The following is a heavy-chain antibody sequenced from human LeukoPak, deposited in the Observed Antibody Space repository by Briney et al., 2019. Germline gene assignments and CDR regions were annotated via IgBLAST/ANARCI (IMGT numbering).Heavy chain of an antibody. Sequence: GGSLRLSCAASGFTFNDYYMSWMRQAPGKGLVWVSYISSSGSTIYYADPVRGRFTLSRDDTKNSLYLQMNSLRAEETAVYYCARDFSPRDAFDIWGQGTMATVSS. CDR1: GFTFNDYY. CDR3: ARDFSPRDAFDI. J-gene: IGHJ3*02. V-gene: IGHV3-11*04. CDR2: ISSSGSTI.